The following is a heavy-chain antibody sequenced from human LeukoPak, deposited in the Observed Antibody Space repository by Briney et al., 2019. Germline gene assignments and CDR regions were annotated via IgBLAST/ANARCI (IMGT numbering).Heavy chain of an antibody. D-gene: IGHD2-21*02. CDR3: ARNKDCSSVDCYRAFDY. CDR2: IVASSGST. V-gene: IGHV3-23*01. J-gene: IGHJ4*02. CDR1: GFSISNSA. Sequence: GGSLRLSCAASGFSISNSAMSWVRQAPGKGLEWVSLIVASSGSTFYADSVKGRFTISRDSSKNTLYLQMNGLSGEDTAVYYCARNKDCSSVDCYRAFDYWGQGTLVTVSS.